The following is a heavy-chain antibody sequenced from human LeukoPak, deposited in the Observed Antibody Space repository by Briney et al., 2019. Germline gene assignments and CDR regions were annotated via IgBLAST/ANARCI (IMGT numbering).Heavy chain of an antibody. CDR3: AREGDYYDSSHAFDI. V-gene: IGHV3-7*01. CDR1: GFTFSSYC. CDR2: IKQDGSAK. J-gene: IGHJ3*02. D-gene: IGHD3-22*01. Sequence: GGSLRLSCAASGFTFSSYCMSWVRQAPGKGLEWVANIKQDGSAKYYVDSVKGRFTISRDNAKNSLYLQMTSLRAEDTAVYYCAREGDYYDSSHAFDIWGQGTMVTVSS.